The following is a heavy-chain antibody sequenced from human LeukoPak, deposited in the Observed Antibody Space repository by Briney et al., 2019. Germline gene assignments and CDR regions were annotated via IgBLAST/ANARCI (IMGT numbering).Heavy chain of an antibody. CDR1: GGTFRSYA. Sequence: ASVKVSCKASGGTFRSYAISWVRQAPGQGLEWMGGIIPIFGTANSAQKAQGRVQITADESTSTAYMELSSLRSEDTAVYYGARSWHCSSTSCYSDWFDPWGQGTLVTVSS. D-gene: IGHD2-2*01. J-gene: IGHJ5*02. CDR3: ARSWHCSSTSCYSDWFDP. CDR2: IIPIFGTA. V-gene: IGHV1-69*13.